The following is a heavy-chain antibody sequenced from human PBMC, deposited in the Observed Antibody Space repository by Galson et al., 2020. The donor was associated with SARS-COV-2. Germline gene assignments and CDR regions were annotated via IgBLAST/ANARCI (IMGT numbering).Heavy chain of an antibody. Sequence: GGSLRLSCAASGFTFSSYWMHWVRQAPGKGLVWVSRIYSEGSSTSYADSVKGRFTISGDDAKNTLYLHMRSLRAEDTAVYYCARGDMRNDYFDYRGQGTLVTVSS. D-gene: IGHD3-16*01. CDR1: GFTFSSYW. CDR2: IYSEGSST. V-gene: IGHV3-74*01. CDR3: ARGDMRNDYFDY. J-gene: IGHJ4*02.